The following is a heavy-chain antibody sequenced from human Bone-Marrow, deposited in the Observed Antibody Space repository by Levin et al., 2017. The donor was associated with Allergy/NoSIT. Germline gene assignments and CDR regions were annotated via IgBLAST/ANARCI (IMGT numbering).Heavy chain of an antibody. CDR3: ATLGPSY. Sequence: SETLSLTCGVYGVSLSSFYWGWIRQAPGKGLEWIGEINHNGVTRYHPSLESRVTISVDTSNNQFSPRLTSVTAADTAVYYCATLGPSYWGQGTPVTVSS. V-gene: IGHV4-34*01. J-gene: IGHJ4*02. CDR2: INHNGVT. CDR1: GVSLSSFY.